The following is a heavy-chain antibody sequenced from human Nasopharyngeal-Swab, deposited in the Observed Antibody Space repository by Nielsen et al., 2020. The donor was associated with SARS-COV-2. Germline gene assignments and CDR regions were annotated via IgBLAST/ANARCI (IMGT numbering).Heavy chain of an antibody. CDR3: ARRRSSGRYFFDY. CDR1: GGSFSGYY. D-gene: IGHD3-22*01. Sequence: ESLKISCAVYGGSFSGYYWSWIRQTPGKGLEWIGEINHIGSTNYNPSLKSRVTLSAYMSKNQLSLKLNSVTAADTAVYYCARRRSSGRYFFDYWGRGTPVTVSS. J-gene: IGHJ4*01. CDR2: INHIGST. V-gene: IGHV4-34*01.